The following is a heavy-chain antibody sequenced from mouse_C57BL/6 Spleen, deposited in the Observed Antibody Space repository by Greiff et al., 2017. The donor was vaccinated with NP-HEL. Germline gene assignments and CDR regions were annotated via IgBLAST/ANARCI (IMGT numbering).Heavy chain of an antibody. CDR2: INPNNGGT. D-gene: IGHD1-1*01. V-gene: IGHV1-26*01. Sequence: VQLQQSGPELVKPGASVKISCKASGYTFTDYYMNWVKQSHGKSLEWIGDINPNNGGTSYNQKFKGKATLTVDKSSSTAYMELRSLTSEDSAVYYCARWGTTVASSKSTWFAYWGQGTLVTVSA. CDR1: GYTFTDYY. CDR3: ARWGTTVASSKSTWFAY. J-gene: IGHJ3*01.